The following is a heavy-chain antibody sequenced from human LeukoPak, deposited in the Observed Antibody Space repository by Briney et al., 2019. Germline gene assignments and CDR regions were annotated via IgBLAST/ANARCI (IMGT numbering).Heavy chain of an antibody. Sequence: GGSLRLSCVGSGFTFRSHAMSWVRQAPEKGLEFVSGIYENGGTTYYADSVKGRFTISRDNSKNTLYLQMNSLRDEDTAVYFCARGRGITYYGMDVWGQGTTVTVSS. CDR3: ARGRGITYYGMDV. J-gene: IGHJ6*02. D-gene: IGHD3-10*01. CDR1: GFTFRSHA. CDR2: IYENGGTT. V-gene: IGHV3-23*01.